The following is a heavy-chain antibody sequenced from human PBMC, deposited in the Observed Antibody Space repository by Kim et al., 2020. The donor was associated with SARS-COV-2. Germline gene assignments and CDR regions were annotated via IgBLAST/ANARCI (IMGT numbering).Heavy chain of an antibody. V-gene: IGHV3-30*03. J-gene: IGHJ4*02. Sequence: GGSLRLSCAASGFTFSSYGFHWVRQAPGKGLQWVAFISHDGSNKNYGESVKGRFSVSRDNPKNTLYLQMDSLRIEDTAVYYCARWGYQWLADWGQGTLFTVSS. CDR1: GFTFSSYG. CDR3: ARWGYQWLAD. D-gene: IGHD6-19*01. CDR2: ISHDGSNK.